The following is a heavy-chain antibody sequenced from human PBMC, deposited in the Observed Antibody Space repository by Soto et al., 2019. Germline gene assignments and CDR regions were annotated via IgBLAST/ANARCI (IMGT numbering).Heavy chain of an antibody. CDR1: GFTFSSYS. CDR3: ARASGYYYDSSGYYYGGSLYFDY. J-gene: IGHJ4*02. Sequence: PGGSLRLSCAASGFTFSSYSMNWVRQAPGKGLEWVSSISSSSSYIYYADSVKGRFTISRDNAKNSLYLQMNSLRAEDTAVYYCARASGYYYDSSGYYYGGSLYFDYWGQGTLVTVSS. D-gene: IGHD3-22*01. V-gene: IGHV3-21*01. CDR2: ISSSSSYI.